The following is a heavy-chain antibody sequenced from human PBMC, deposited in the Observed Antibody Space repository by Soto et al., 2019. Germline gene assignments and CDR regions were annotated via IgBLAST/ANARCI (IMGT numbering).Heavy chain of an antibody. Sequence: QVQLVQSGAEVKKPGASVKDSCKASGYTFTRYNINWVRQATGQGLEWMGWMNPNSGNTDYAQKFQGRVTMTRNTSISTAYMELSSLRFEDTAVYYCARGREFSSVQIGYWGQGTLVTVSA. CDR2: MNPNSGNT. J-gene: IGHJ4*02. CDR3: ARGREFSSVQIGY. D-gene: IGHD6-6*01. V-gene: IGHV1-8*01. CDR1: GYTFTRYN.